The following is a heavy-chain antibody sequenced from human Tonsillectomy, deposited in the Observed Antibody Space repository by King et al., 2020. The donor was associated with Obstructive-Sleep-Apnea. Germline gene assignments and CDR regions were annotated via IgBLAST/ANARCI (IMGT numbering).Heavy chain of an antibody. V-gene: IGHV3-49*03. CDR2: IRSEGYGGTT. CDR3: PRDGSSSPYYYSAMAV. D-gene: IGHD6-6*01. CDR1: GFTFGDYA. Sequence: VQLVESGGGLVQPGRSLRLSCTASGFTFGDYAMSWFRQAPGKGLEWVGFIRSEGYGGTTEYAASVKGRFTISRDDSKSIAYLQMNSLKTEDTAVYYCPRDGSSSPYYYSAMAVGGQGTTVTASS. J-gene: IGHJ6*02.